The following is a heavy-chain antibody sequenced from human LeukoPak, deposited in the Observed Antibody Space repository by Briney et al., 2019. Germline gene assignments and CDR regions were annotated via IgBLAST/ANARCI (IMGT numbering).Heavy chain of an antibody. CDR3: ARDGAYSAYDFPY. D-gene: IGHD5-12*01. J-gene: IGHJ4*02. CDR1: GYTFTTKW. V-gene: IGHV5-51*01. CDR2: IYPGDSDT. Sequence: GESLKISFKGSGYTFTTKWIAWVRPMSGKGLEWMGIIYPGDSDTRYSPSFQGQVTISVDKSINTAYLQWSSLRASDTAIYYCARDGAYSAYDFPYWGQGTLVTVSS.